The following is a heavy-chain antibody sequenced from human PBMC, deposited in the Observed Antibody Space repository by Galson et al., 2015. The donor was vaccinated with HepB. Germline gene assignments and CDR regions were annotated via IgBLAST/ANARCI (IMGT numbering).Heavy chain of an antibody. J-gene: IGHJ4*02. D-gene: IGHD2-15*01. Sequence: SLRLSCAASGFTFSSYSMNWVRQAPGKGLEWVSSISSSSSYIYYADSVKGRFTISRDNAKNSLYLQMNSLRAEDTAVYYCASCSGGSCYLDYWGRGTLVTVSS. CDR3: ASCSGGSCYLDY. V-gene: IGHV3-21*01. CDR2: ISSSSSYI. CDR1: GFTFSSYS.